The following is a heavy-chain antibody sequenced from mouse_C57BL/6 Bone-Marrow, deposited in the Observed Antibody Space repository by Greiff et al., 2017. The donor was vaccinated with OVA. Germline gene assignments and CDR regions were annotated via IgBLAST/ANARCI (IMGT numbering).Heavy chain of an antibody. J-gene: IGHJ4*01. V-gene: IGHV5-4*01. Sequence: EVQRVESGGGLVKPGGSLKLSCAASGFTFSSYAMSWVRQTPEKRLEWVATISDGGSYTYYPDNVKGRFTISRDNAKNNLYLQMSHLKSEDTAMYYCARDRTMIPYYAMDYWGQGTSVTVSS. CDR2: ISDGGSYT. D-gene: IGHD2-4*01. CDR3: ARDRTMIPYYAMDY. CDR1: GFTFSSYA.